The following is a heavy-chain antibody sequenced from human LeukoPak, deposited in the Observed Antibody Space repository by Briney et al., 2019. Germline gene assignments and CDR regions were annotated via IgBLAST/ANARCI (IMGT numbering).Heavy chain of an antibody. Sequence: ASVKVSCKASGYTFSSYGIHWVRQAPGQGLEWMGWINTNTGNPTYARGFTGRFVFSLDTSVSTAYLQINSLKAEDTAVYYCVRGPYGSSWWGQGTLVTVSS. J-gene: IGHJ4*02. V-gene: IGHV7-4-1*02. CDR1: GYTFSSYG. CDR2: INTNTGNP. CDR3: VRGPYGSSW. D-gene: IGHD6-13*01.